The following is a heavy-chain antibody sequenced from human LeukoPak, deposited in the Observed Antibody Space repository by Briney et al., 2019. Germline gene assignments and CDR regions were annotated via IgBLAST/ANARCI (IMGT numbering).Heavy chain of an antibody. J-gene: IGHJ5*02. CDR3: ARDSSGWGGNNWFDP. D-gene: IGHD6-19*01. V-gene: IGHV3-30-3*01. Sequence: GMSLRLSCAASGFTFGVYAIHWVRQAPAKGLEWMAFISYDGSNKYYADSVKGRFTISRDNSKNTSYLEMNSLRAEDTALYYCARDSSGWGGNNWFDPWGQGTLVTVSS. CDR1: GFTFGVYA. CDR2: ISYDGSNK.